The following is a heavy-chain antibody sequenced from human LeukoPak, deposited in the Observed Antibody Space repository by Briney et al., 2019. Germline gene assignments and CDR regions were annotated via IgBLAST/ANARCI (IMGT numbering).Heavy chain of an antibody. Sequence: GASVKVSCKASGYTFTGYYMHWVRQAPGQGLEWMGWINPNSGGTNYAQKFQGRVTMTRDTSISTAYMELSRLRSDDTAVYYCASSIFGVGNWFDPWGQGTLVTVSS. J-gene: IGHJ5*02. V-gene: IGHV1-2*02. D-gene: IGHD3-3*01. CDR2: INPNSGGT. CDR3: ASSIFGVGNWFDP. CDR1: GYTFTGYY.